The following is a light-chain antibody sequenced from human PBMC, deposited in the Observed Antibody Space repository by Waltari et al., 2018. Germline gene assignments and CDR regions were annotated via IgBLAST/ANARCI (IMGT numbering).Light chain of an antibody. CDR2: GAS. Sequence: EIVLTQSPGTLSLSAGERATLSCKASQTLNSNYLAWYQQKPGQSPRLLIFGASRRVTGIPDRFGGSGSGTDFTLTISRLETEDSALYSCQQYGSSPYSFGQGARVEIK. CDR3: QQYGSSPYS. V-gene: IGKV3-20*01. CDR1: QTLNSNY. J-gene: IGKJ2*01.